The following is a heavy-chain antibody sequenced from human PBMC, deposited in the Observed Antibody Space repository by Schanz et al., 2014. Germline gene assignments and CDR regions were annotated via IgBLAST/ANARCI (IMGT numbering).Heavy chain of an antibody. J-gene: IGHJ5*02. D-gene: IGHD5-12*01. CDR3: ARGPLGTSP. V-gene: IGHV1-69*02. Sequence: QVHLVQSGAEVKKPGSSVKVSCKASGGTFSSDTFSWVRQAPGQGLEWMGRIVPIAGITNYAQRFQGRVTIPADKASDTAYMELSSLRSEDTAVYYCARGPLGTSPWGQGTLXTVSS. CDR2: IVPIAGIT. CDR1: GGTFSSDT.